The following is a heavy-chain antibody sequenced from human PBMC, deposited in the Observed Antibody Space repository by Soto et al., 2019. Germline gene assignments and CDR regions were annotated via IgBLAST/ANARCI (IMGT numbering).Heavy chain of an antibody. Sequence: SETLSLTCTVSGDSVTSGNYCWNWIRQPPGKGLEWIGYMYYSGRTDYNPSLKSRVTLSVDASKNQLSLQLTSVTAADTALYFCARADSSGRWAALYWGQGILVTVSS. CDR3: ARADSSGRWAALY. V-gene: IGHV4-61*01. J-gene: IGHJ4*02. CDR2: MYYSGRT. D-gene: IGHD3-22*01. CDR1: GDSVTSGNYC.